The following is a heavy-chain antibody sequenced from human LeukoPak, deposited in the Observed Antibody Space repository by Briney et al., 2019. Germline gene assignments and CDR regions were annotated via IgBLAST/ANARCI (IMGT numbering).Heavy chain of an antibody. J-gene: IGHJ4*02. Sequence: ASVKVSCKASGYTFTSYYMHWVRQAPGQGLEWMGIINPNGGSTGYAQKFQGRVTVTRDTSTTTVYMELSSLGSEDTAVYYCARDEGGILTGYYLGGDWGQGTLVTVSS. CDR2: INPNGGST. V-gene: IGHV1-46*01. CDR1: GYTFTSYY. CDR3: ARDEGGILTGYYLGGD. D-gene: IGHD3-9*01.